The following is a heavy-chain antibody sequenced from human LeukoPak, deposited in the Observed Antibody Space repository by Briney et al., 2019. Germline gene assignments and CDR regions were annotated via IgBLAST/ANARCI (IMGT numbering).Heavy chain of an antibody. CDR2: INHSGST. CDR1: GGSFSGYY. V-gene: IGHV4-34*01. CDR3: ARVRYNWNGGYFDY. J-gene: IGHJ4*02. D-gene: IGHD1-20*01. Sequence: PSETLSLTCVVYGGSFSGYYWSWIRQPPGKGLEWIGEINHSGSTNYNPSLKSRVTISVDTSKNQFSLKLSSVTAADTAVYYCARVRYNWNGGYFDYWGQGTLVTVSS.